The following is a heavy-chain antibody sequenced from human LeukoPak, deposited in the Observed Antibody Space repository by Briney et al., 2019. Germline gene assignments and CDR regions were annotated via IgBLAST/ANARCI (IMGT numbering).Heavy chain of an antibody. CDR3: ARSREIYYFDY. V-gene: IGHV4-31*03. D-gene: IGHD1-26*01. CDR1: GGSISSGGYY. J-gene: IGHJ4*02. Sequence: SQTLSLTCTVSGGSISSGGYYWNWLRQHPGKGLEWIGYIYYSGSTYYNPSLKSRVTISVDTSKNQFSLQLSSVTAADTAVYYCARSREIYYFDYWGQGTLVTVSS. CDR2: IYYSGST.